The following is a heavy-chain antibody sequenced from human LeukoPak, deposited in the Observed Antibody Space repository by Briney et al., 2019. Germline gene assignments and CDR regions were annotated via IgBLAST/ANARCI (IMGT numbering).Heavy chain of an antibody. V-gene: IGHV4-4*07. Sequence: SETLSLTCTVSGGSVNSYYWSWIRQSAGKGLEWIGRIYISGSTNYNPSLKSRVTMSVDTSKNQFSLKLNSVTAADTAVYYCARDQSPIGWDYFAFDIWGQGAMVTVSS. CDR1: GGSVNSYY. D-gene: IGHD1-26*01. CDR3: ARDQSPIGWDYFAFDI. J-gene: IGHJ3*02. CDR2: IYISGST.